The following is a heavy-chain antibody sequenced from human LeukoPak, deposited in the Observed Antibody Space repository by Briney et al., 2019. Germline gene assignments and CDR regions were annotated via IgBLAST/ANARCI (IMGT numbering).Heavy chain of an antibody. Sequence: GGSLRLSCGASGFTFSSYWMSWVRQAPGKGLEWVANIKLDGSEKYYVDSVKGRFTIYRDNAKNSLYLQMNSLRAEDTAVYYCARINSVNYYFDYWGQGALVTVSS. CDR2: IKLDGSEK. V-gene: IGHV3-7*01. D-gene: IGHD5/OR15-5a*01. CDR3: ARINSVNYYFDY. J-gene: IGHJ4*02. CDR1: GFTFSSYW.